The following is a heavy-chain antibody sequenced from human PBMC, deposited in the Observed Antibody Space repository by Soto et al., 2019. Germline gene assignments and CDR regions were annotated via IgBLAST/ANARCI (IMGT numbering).Heavy chain of an antibody. CDR3: ARAYSGSYFDY. V-gene: IGHV4-38-2*01. CDR1: GYSISSGYY. CDR2: IYHSGST. D-gene: IGHD1-26*01. Sequence: SETLSLTCAVSGYSISSGYYWGWLRQPPGKGLEWIGSIYHSGSTYYNPSLKSRVTISVDTSKNQFSLKLSSVTAADTAVYYCARAYSGSYFDYWGQGTLVTVSS. J-gene: IGHJ4*02.